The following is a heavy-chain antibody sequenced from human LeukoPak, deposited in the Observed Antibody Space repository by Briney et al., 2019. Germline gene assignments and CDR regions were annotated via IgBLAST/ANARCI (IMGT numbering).Heavy chain of an antibody. CDR1: GFTFRSYA. D-gene: IGHD4-23*01. Sequence: PGGSLRPSCAASGFTFRSYAMSWARQAPGKGLDGVPRIHSSAGNIYYADSVRGRFTIYRDNYKNTLNMQMNSLSVDDTAVYYCARRRFSDGGDFEFWGQGTLLTDSS. CDR3: ARRRFSDGGDFEF. CDR2: IHSSAGNI. V-gene: IGHV3-23*01. J-gene: IGHJ4*02.